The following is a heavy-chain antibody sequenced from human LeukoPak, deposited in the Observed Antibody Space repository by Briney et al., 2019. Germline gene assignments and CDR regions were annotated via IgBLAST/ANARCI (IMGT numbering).Heavy chain of an antibody. V-gene: IGHV3-7*03. Sequence: GGSLRLSCAASGSTFRTHWMSWFRQAPGKGLEWVANIKQDGSEKYFVDSVKGRFTISRDNAKNSLGLQMNSLRVEDTAVYYCARGLEWPGKPTLVSDYWGQGTLVTVSS. CDR2: IKQDGSEK. CDR3: ARGLEWPGKPTLVSDY. CDR1: GSTFRTHW. D-gene: IGHD3-3*01. J-gene: IGHJ4*02.